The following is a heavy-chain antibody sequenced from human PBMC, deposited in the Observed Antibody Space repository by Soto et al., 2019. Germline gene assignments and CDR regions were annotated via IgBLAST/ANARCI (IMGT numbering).Heavy chain of an antibody. V-gene: IGHV3-21*01. J-gene: IGHJ6*02. CDR3: ASEQWAGGMDV. Sequence: GGSLRLSCAASGFTFSSYSMNWVRQAPGKGLEWVSSITSSSSYIYYADSVKGRFTISRDNAKNSLYLQMNSLRAEDTAVYYCASEQWAGGMDVWGQATTVTVSS. CDR2: ITSSSSYI. CDR1: GFTFSSYS. D-gene: IGHD6-19*01.